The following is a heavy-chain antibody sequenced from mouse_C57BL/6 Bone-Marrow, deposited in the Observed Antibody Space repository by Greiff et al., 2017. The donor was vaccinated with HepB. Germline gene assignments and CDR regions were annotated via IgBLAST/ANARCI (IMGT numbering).Heavy chain of an antibody. Sequence: VQLQHSGPELVKPGASVKISCKASGYAFSSSWMNWVKQRPGKGLEWIGRIYPGDGDTNYNGKFKGKATLTADKSSSTAYMQLSSLTSEDSAVYFCARRIGHYYGSSYDAMDYWGQGTSVTVSS. CDR3: ARRIGHYYGSSYDAMDY. V-gene: IGHV1-82*01. CDR2: IYPGDGDT. D-gene: IGHD1-1*01. CDR1: GYAFSSSW. J-gene: IGHJ4*01.